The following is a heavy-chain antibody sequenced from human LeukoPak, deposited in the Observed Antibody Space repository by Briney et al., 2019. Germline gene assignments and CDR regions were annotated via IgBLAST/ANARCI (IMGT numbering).Heavy chain of an antibody. Sequence: ASVKVSCKASGYTFTGYYMHWVRQAPGQGLEWMGWINPNSGGTNYAQKFQGRVTMTRDTSISTAYMELSRLRSDDTAVYYCARFLEWSLRAFDIWGQGTMVTVSS. CDR3: ARFLEWSLRAFDI. V-gene: IGHV1-2*02. CDR2: INPNSGGT. CDR1: GYTFTGYY. J-gene: IGHJ3*02. D-gene: IGHD3-3*01.